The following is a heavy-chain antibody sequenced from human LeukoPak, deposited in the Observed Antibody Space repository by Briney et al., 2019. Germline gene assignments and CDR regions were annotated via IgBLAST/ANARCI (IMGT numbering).Heavy chain of an antibody. V-gene: IGHV3-23*01. CDR2: ISGSGGST. CDR3: ANLRLYSSDGY. Sequence: SGGSLRLSCAASGFTFSSYAMSWVHQAPGKGLEWVSAISGSGGSTYYADSVKGRFTISRDNSKNTLYLQMNSLRAEDTAVYYCANLRLYSSDGYWGQGTLVTVSS. D-gene: IGHD6-25*01. J-gene: IGHJ4*02. CDR1: GFTFSSYA.